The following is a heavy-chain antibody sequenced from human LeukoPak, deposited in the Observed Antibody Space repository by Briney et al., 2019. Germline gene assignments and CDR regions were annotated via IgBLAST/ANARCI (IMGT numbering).Heavy chain of an antibody. J-gene: IGHJ5*02. CDR3: ARETSSSWGNCFDP. Sequence: ASVKVSCKASGNTFTGYYMHWVRQAPGQGLEWMGWINPNSGGTNYAQKFQGRVTMTRDTSISTAYMELSRLRSDDTAVYYCARETSSSWGNCFDPWGQGTLVTVSS. CDR2: INPNSGGT. CDR1: GNTFTGYY. V-gene: IGHV1-2*02. D-gene: IGHD6-13*01.